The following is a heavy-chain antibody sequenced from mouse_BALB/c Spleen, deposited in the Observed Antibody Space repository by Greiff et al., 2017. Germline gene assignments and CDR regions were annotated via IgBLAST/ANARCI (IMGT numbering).Heavy chain of an antibody. CDR1: GYTFTDYA. J-gene: IGHJ1*01. D-gene: IGHD2-3*01. Sequence: VQLQQSGAELVRPGVSVKISCKGSGYTFTDYAMHWVKQSHAKSLEWIGVISTYYGDASYNQKFKGKATMTVDKSSSTAYMELARLTSEDSAIYYCARECDGYGRYFDVWGAGTTVTVSS. CDR3: ARECDGYGRYFDV. CDR2: ISTYYGDA. V-gene: IGHV1S137*01.